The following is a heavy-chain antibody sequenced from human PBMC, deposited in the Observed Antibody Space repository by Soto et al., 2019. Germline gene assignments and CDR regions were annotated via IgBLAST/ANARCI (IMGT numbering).Heavy chain of an antibody. J-gene: IGHJ4*02. V-gene: IGHV3-30*02. Sequence: GSLRLSCAASGFTFRNYGMPWVRQAPGKGLEWVATIRYDGSNNYYLDSVEGRFTVSRDISKNTLYLQMNTLRAEDTAVYYCARDLSGPLDYWGQGTLVTVSS. CDR1: GFTFRNYG. CDR3: ARDLSGPLDY. CDR2: IRYDGSNN.